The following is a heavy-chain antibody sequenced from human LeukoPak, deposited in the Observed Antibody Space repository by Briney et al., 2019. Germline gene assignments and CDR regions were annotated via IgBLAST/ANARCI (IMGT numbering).Heavy chain of an antibody. V-gene: IGHV3-7*01. CDR3: ARGYCSSTSCYYMDV. J-gene: IGHJ6*03. CDR1: GFTFSSHW. D-gene: IGHD2-2*01. CDR2: IKEDGSQK. Sequence: SGGSLRLSCAASGFTFSSHWMSWVRQAPGKGLEWVANIKEDGSQKYYVDSVKGRFTISKDNAKNSLYLQMNSLRAEDTAVYYCARGYCSSTSCYYMDVWGKGTTVTVSS.